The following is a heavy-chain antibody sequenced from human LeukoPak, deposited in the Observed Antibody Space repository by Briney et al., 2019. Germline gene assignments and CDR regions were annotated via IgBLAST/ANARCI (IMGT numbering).Heavy chain of an antibody. Sequence: GGSLRLSCAASGFTVSSNYMSWVRQAPGKGLEWVSVIYSGDSTYYADSVKGRFTISRDNSKNTLYLQMNSLRAEDTAVYYCARGIQGYYFDYWGQGTLVTVSS. CDR3: ARGIQGYYFDY. D-gene: IGHD2-21*01. V-gene: IGHV3-53*01. CDR1: GFTVSSNY. CDR2: IYSGDST. J-gene: IGHJ4*02.